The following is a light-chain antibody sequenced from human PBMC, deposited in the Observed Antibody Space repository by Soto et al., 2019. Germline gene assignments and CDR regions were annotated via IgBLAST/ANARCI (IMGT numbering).Light chain of an antibody. Sequence: DIQMTQAPSALSASVGDRVSITCRGSQSVSGWLAWYQQKAGKGPKLLSYAVSSLERGVPSRFSGPRSGTEFTLTIRGLHPDDFATYYCQQYESYSVTFGPGTKVDLK. CDR2: AVS. J-gene: IGKJ1*01. V-gene: IGKV1-5*01. CDR1: QSVSGW. CDR3: QQYESYSVT.